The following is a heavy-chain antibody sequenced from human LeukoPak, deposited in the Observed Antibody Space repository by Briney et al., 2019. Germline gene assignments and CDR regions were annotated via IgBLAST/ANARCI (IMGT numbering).Heavy chain of an antibody. V-gene: IGHV3-66*01. CDR1: GFTVSSNY. CDR3: ARERSVVIPDAFDI. CDR2: IYSGGST. Sequence: AGGSLRLSCAASGFTVSSNYMSWVRQAPGKGLEWVSVIYSGGSTYYADSVKGRFTISRDNSKNTLYLQMNSLRAEDTAVYYCARERSVVIPDAFDIWGQGTMVTVSS. J-gene: IGHJ3*02. D-gene: IGHD3-22*01.